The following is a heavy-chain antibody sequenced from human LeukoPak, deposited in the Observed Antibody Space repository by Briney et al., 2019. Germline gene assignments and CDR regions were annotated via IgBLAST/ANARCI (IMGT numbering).Heavy chain of an antibody. D-gene: IGHD2-2*01. J-gene: IGHJ3*02. CDR1: GGSISSGDYY. V-gene: IGHV4-30-4*01. CDR2: IYYSGST. Sequence: SETLSLTCTVSGGSISSGDYYWSWIRQPPGKGLEWIGYIYYSGSTYYNPSLKSRVTISVDTSKNQFSLKLSSATAADTAVYYCARDIVVVPAAMGAFDIWGQGTMVTVSS. CDR3: ARDIVVVPAAMGAFDI.